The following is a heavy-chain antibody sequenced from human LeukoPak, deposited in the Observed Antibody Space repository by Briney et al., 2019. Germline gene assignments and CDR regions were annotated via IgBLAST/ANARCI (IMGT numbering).Heavy chain of an antibody. CDR2: IDGGGGPT. Sequence: GGSLRLSCAASGFTFRNYAMSWVRQAPGKGLEWVSVIDGGGGPTYYADSVKGRFTISRDNSKNTLYLQMNSLRAEDTAVYYCAKDVYGDYGGLDYWGQGTLVTVSS. CDR3: AKDVYGDYGGLDY. J-gene: IGHJ4*02. V-gene: IGHV3-23*01. D-gene: IGHD4-17*01. CDR1: GFTFRNYA.